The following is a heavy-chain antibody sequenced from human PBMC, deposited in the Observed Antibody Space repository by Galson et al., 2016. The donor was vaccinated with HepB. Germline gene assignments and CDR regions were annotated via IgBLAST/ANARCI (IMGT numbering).Heavy chain of an antibody. J-gene: IGHJ3*01. D-gene: IGHD5-24*01. CDR3: ARDRDYLLES. CDR1: GHTFAGYY. Sequence: SVKVSCKASGHTFAGYYIHWVRQAPGQGLEWMGWISASKGKTNYAQNLQGRVTMTTDTYTSTVYMELRSLRSDDTAVYYCARDRDYLLESWGQGTMVTVSS. CDR2: ISASKGKT. V-gene: IGHV1-18*04.